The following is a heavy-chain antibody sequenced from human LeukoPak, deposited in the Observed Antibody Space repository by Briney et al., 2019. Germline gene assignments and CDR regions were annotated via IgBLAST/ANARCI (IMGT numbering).Heavy chain of an antibody. D-gene: IGHD3-16*01. CDR2: IYSGGSA. CDR1: GFTVSSYY. V-gene: IGHV3-66*01. J-gene: IGHJ4*02. CDR3: ARDLGRGYSNY. Sequence: PGGSLRLSCAASGFTVSSYYMSWVRQAPGKGLDWVSVIYSGGSAYYADSVKGRSTISRDNSKNTLYLQINSLRAEDTAVYYCARDLGRGYSNYWGQGTLVTVSS.